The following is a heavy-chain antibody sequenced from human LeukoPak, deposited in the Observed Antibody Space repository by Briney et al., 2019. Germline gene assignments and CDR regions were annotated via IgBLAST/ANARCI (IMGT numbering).Heavy chain of an antibody. D-gene: IGHD6-13*01. CDR1: GGSIGISSYY. CDR2: IYYSGST. J-gene: IGHJ4*02. Sequence: SETLSLTCTVSGGSIGISSYYWGWLRQPPGEGLEWIGSIYYSGSTYYNPSLKSRVTISVDTSKNQFSLKLSSVTAADTAVYYCAREGVAAAGPFDYWGQGTLVTVSS. CDR3: AREGVAAAGPFDY. V-gene: IGHV4-39*07.